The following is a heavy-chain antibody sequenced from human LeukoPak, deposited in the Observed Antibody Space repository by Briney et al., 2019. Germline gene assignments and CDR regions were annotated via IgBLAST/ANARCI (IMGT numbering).Heavy chain of an antibody. CDR3: AQSKSYYGTSGYDFDS. CDR2: IYWDDDK. J-gene: IGHJ4*02. CDR1: GFSLSTSGVG. Sequence: SGPALVEPTQTLTLTCTFSGFSLSTSGVGVDWIRQPPGKALEWLAVIYWDDDKRYSPSLKSRLTITGDTSNNQVVLTMTNMDPVDTATYYCAQSKSYYGTSGYDFDSWGQGTLVTVSS. V-gene: IGHV2-5*02. D-gene: IGHD3-22*01.